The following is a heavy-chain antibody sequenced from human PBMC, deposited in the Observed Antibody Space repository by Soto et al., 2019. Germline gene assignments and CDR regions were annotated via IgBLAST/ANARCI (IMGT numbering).Heavy chain of an antibody. J-gene: IGHJ6*02. CDR1: GYTFTSYG. Sequence: ASVKVSCKASGYTFTSYGISWVRQAPGQGLEWMGWISAYNGNTNYAQKLQGRVTMTTDTSTSTAYMELRSLRSDDTAVYYCARDNLRYNWNDLFLYYYYGMDVWGQGTTVTVSS. V-gene: IGHV1-18*01. CDR2: ISAYNGNT. CDR3: ARDNLRYNWNDLFLYYYYGMDV. D-gene: IGHD1-20*01.